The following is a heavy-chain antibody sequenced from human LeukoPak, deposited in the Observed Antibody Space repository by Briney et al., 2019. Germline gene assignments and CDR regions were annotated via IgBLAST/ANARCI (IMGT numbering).Heavy chain of an antibody. J-gene: IGHJ4*02. V-gene: IGHV5-51*01. Sequence: GESLKISCKASGYSFTNYWIGWVRQMPGKGLEWVAMINPDDTNIAYSPSSQGQVTISADRSISTAYLQWSSLKASDTAMYYCARPRRAERDEDFWGQGTLVTVSS. CDR1: GYSFTNYW. CDR2: INPDDTNI. D-gene: IGHD1-1*01. CDR3: ARPRRAERDEDF.